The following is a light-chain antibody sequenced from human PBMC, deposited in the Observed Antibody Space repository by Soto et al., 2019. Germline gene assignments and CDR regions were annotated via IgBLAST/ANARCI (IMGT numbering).Light chain of an antibody. J-gene: IGKJ3*01. Sequence: IQMTQSPSTVSGSVGDRVTITCRASQIISSWLVWYQQKPGKAPNLLMYDATRLQGAVPSRFSGRISGSEFTLTISSLQPDDCATYYCQQYNSYPFTFGPGTKVEI. CDR3: QQYNSYPFT. CDR1: QIISSW. V-gene: IGKV1-5*01. CDR2: DAT.